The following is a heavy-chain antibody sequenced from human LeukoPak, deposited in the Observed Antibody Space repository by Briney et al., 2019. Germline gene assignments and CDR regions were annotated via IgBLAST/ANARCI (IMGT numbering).Heavy chain of an antibody. CDR3: ARGIAAHGGYYYYYYYMDV. CDR2: INHSGST. D-gene: IGHD6-6*01. V-gene: IGHV4-34*01. Sequence: SETLSLTCAVYGGSFSGYYWSWIRHPAGKGLEWIGEINHSGSTNYNPSLKSRVTISVDTSKNQFSLKLSSVTAADTAVYYGARGIAAHGGYYYYYYYMDVWGKGTTVTVSS. J-gene: IGHJ6*03. CDR1: GGSFSGYY.